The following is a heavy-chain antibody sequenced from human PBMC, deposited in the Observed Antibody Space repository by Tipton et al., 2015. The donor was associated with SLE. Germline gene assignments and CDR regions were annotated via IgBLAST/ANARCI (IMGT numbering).Heavy chain of an antibody. CDR2: IQSDGSNE. CDR3: AKDLVAVVRKNYCGVDV. J-gene: IGHJ6*02. Sequence: SLRLSCAASGFTLSSYGMHWVRQAPGKGPEWVAFIQSDGSNEYYADSVRGRFTISRDNSKNTLFLQMSSLRPEDTAMYYCAKDLVAVVRKNYCGVDVWGQGTTVTVSS. D-gene: IGHD6-19*01. V-gene: IGHV3-30*02. CDR1: GFTLSSYG.